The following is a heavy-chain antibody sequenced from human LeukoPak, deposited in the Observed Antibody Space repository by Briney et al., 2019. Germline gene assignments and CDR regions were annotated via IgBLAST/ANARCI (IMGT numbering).Heavy chain of an antibody. J-gene: IGHJ4*02. Sequence: GGSLRLSCAASGFTFSSYWMSWVRQAPGKGLEWVANIKQDGSEKYYVDSVKGRFTISRDNAKNSLYLQMNSLRAEDTAVYYCAKVPGGDYYDSSGYLDYWGQGTLVTVSS. D-gene: IGHD3-22*01. CDR1: GFTFSSYW. CDR3: AKVPGGDYYDSSGYLDY. CDR2: IKQDGSEK. V-gene: IGHV3-7*01.